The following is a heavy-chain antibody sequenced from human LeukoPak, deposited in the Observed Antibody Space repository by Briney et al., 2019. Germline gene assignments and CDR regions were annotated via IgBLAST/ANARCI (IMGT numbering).Heavy chain of an antibody. CDR2: INPNSGGT. CDR3: ARDFRPSDCSGGDCPYYYFDY. J-gene: IGHJ4*02. CDR1: GYTFTGYY. V-gene: IGHV1-2*02. D-gene: IGHD2-21*02. Sequence: GASVKVSCKASGYTFTGYYMHWVRQAPGQGLEWMGWINPNSGGTNYAQKFQDRVTMTRDTSISTAYMELSRLRSDDTAVYYCARDFRPSDCSGGDCPYYYFDYWGQGTLVTVSS.